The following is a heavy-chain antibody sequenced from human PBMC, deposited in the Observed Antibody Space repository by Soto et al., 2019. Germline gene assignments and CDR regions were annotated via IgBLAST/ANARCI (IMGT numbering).Heavy chain of an antibody. CDR1: GDSISITSYY. D-gene: IGHD2-15*01. CDR2: IHYSGST. J-gene: IGHJ4*02. V-gene: IGHV4-39*01. Sequence: PSETLSLTCTVSGDSISITSYYWGWVRQPPGKGLEWIGSIHYSGSTHYNPSLQSRVTISGDASKKQSSLKLRSVTAADKAVYYCASTKDETLYFDYWGQGTLVTVSS. CDR3: ASTKDETLYFDY.